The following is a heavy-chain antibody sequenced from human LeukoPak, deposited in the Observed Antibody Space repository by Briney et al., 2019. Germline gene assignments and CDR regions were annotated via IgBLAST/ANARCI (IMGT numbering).Heavy chain of an antibody. CDR1: GDSVINPYSY. CDR2: VYYIGTT. Sequence: SETLSLTCTVSGDSVINPYSYWSWIRQPPGKGLEWIGNVYYIGTTSHNSSLKSRVTISVDTSRNQFPLEVTSMTAADTAVYFCARNASSSPWFDPWGQGTLVTVSS. J-gene: IGHJ5*02. V-gene: IGHV4-61*01. CDR3: ARNASSSPWFDP. D-gene: IGHD6-6*01.